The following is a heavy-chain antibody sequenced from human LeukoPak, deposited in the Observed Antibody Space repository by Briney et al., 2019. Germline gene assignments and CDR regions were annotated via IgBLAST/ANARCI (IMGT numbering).Heavy chain of an antibody. Sequence: SETLSLTCVVYGGSFSGYYWSWIRQPPGKGLEWIGEINHSGSTNYNPSLKSRVTISVDTSKNQFSLKLSSVTAADTAVYYCARDRERGYFDYWGQGTLVTVSS. CDR1: GGSFSGYY. CDR3: ARDRERGYFDY. CDR2: INHSGST. J-gene: IGHJ4*02. V-gene: IGHV4-34*01.